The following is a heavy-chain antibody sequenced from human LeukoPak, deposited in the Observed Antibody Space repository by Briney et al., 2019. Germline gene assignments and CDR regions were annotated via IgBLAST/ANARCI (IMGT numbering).Heavy chain of an antibody. D-gene: IGHD5-24*01. Sequence: SETLSLTCTVSGGSISSGGYYWSWIRQHPGKGLEWIGYIYYSGSTYYNPSLKSRVTISVDTSKNQFSLKLSSVTAADTAVYYCARNGMATLSYLDYWGQGTLVTVSS. V-gene: IGHV4-31*03. CDR1: GGSISSGGYY. CDR2: IYYSGST. J-gene: IGHJ4*02. CDR3: ARNGMATLSYLDY.